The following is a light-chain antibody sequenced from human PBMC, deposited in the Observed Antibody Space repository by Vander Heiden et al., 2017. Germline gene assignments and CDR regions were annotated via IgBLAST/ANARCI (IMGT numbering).Light chain of an antibody. J-gene: IGKJ4*01. V-gene: IGKV3-15*01. CDR2: GAS. CDR3: QQYYNWPPLT. CDR1: QSVSSN. Sequence: IVMPPSPATLSVSPGERATLSCRASQSVSSNLAWYQQKPGQAPRLLIYGASTRATGIPARFSASVSGTEFTLTISSLQSEDFAVYYCQQYYNWPPLTFGGGTKVEIK.